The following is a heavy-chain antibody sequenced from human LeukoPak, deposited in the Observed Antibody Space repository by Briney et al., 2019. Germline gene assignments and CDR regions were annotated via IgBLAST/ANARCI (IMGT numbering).Heavy chain of an antibody. CDR2: ISSSSSYI. V-gene: IGHV3-21*01. CDR3: ARDRRGRVGATIDY. CDR1: GFTFSSYS. J-gene: IGHJ4*02. D-gene: IGHD1-26*01. Sequence: GGSLRPSCAASGFTFSSYSMNWVRQAPGKGLEWVSSISSSSSYIYYADSVKGRFTISRDNAKNSLYLQMNSLRAEDTAVYYCARDRRGRVGATIDYWGQGTLVTVSS.